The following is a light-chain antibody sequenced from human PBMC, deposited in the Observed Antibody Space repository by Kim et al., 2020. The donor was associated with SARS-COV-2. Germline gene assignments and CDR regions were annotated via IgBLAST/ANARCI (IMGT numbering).Light chain of an antibody. CDR1: SANIVMNY. Sequence: GRKATFSCCERSANIVMNYVAWYQQLPGTAPTLLIYDNNKRPSGIPDRFSGSKSGTAATLGITGLQTGDEADYYCGAWDSSLSAGVFGGGTQLTVL. J-gene: IGLJ3*02. V-gene: IGLV1-51*01. CDR3: GAWDSSLSAGV. CDR2: DNN.